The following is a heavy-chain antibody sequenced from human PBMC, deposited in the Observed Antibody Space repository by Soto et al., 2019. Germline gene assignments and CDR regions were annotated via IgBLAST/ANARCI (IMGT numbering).Heavy chain of an antibody. CDR1: GFTFSSYS. CDR3: ARVRLRDYYYGMDV. V-gene: IGHV3-21*01. Sequence: GGSLRLSCAASGFTFSSYSMNWVRQAPGKGLEWVSSISSSSSYIYYADSVKGRFTISRDNAKNSLYLQMNSLRAEDTAVYYCARVRLRDYYYGMDVWGQGTTVTV. CDR2: ISSSSSYI. J-gene: IGHJ6*02. D-gene: IGHD2-21*02.